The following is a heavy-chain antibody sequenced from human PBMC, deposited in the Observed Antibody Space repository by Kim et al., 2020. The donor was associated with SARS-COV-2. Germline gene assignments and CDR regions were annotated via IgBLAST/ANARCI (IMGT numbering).Heavy chain of an antibody. J-gene: IGHJ3*02. CDR2: ISYDGSNK. D-gene: IGHD3-10*01. CDR1: GFTFSSYA. Sequence: GGSLRLSCAASGFTFSSYAMHWVRQAPGKGLEWVAVISYDGSNKYYADSVKGRFTISRDNSKNTLYLQMNSLRAEDTAVYYCARDGPVLLWFGELLNDAFDIWGQGTMVTVSS. CDR3: ARDGPVLLWFGELLNDAFDI. V-gene: IGHV3-30*04.